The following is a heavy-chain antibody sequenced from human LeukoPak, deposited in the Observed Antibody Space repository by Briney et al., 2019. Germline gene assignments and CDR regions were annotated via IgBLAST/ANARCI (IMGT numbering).Heavy chain of an antibody. CDR1: GFTFSSYG. J-gene: IGHJ5*02. V-gene: IGHV3-23*01. D-gene: IGHD1-26*01. Sequence: GGSLRLSCAASGFTFSSYGMSWVRQAPGKGLEWVSAFSGSGGSTYYADSVKGRFTISRDNSKNTLYLQMNSLRAEDTAVYYCAKDPVGWDNWFDPWGQGTLVTVSS. CDR3: AKDPVGWDNWFDP. CDR2: FSGSGGST.